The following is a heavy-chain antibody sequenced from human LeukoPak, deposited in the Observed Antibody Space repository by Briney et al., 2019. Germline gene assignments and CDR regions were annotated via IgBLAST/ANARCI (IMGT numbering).Heavy chain of an antibody. J-gene: IGHJ6*02. CDR2: IVPILGIA. CDR1: GGTFSSYA. Sequence: ASVKVSCKASGGTFSSYAISWVRQAPGQGLEWMGRIVPILGIANYAQKFQGRVTITADKSTSTAYMELSSLRSEDTAVYYCATDQGQGLLVAAALVPYYYGMDVWGQGTTVTVFS. V-gene: IGHV1-69*04. D-gene: IGHD1-26*01. CDR3: ATDQGQGLLVAAALVPYYYGMDV.